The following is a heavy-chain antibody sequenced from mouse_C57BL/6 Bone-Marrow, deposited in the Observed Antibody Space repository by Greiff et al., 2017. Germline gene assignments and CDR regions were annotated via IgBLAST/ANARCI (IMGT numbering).Heavy chain of an antibody. V-gene: IGHV1-85*01. CDR1: GYTFTSYD. J-gene: IGHJ4*01. CDR3: ARRYGSSVYAMDY. CDR2: LYPRDGST. D-gene: IGHD1-1*01. Sequence: VKVVESGPELVKPGASVKLSCKASGYTFTSYDINWVKQRPGRGLEWIGWLYPRDGSTKYNEKFKGKATLTVDTSSSTAYMELHSLTSEESAVYFCARRYGSSVYAMDYWGQGTSVTVSS.